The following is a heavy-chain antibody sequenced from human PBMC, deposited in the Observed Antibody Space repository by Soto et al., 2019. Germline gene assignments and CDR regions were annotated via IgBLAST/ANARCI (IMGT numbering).Heavy chain of an antibody. Sequence: PSETLSLTCTVSGGSISSGGYYWSWIRQHPGKGLEWIGYIYYSGSTYYNPSLKSRVTISVDTSKNQFSLKLSSVTAADTAVYYCERSRLNNWFDPWGQGTLVAVSS. CDR1: GGSISSGGYY. CDR3: ERSRLNNWFDP. J-gene: IGHJ5*02. V-gene: IGHV4-31*03. CDR2: IYYSGST.